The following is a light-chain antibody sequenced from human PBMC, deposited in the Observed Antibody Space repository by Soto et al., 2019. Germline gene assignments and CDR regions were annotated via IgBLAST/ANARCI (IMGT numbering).Light chain of an antibody. CDR3: QAWDTTSYV. CDR1: KLGDKH. V-gene: IGLV3-1*01. CDR2: QDS. J-gene: IGLJ1*01. Sequence: SYELTQPPSVSVSPGQTASITCSGDKLGDKHACWYQQKPGQSPVLVIYQDSKRPSGIPERFSGSNSGNTATLTISGTQPMDEADYYCQAWDTTSYVFGTGTKLTV.